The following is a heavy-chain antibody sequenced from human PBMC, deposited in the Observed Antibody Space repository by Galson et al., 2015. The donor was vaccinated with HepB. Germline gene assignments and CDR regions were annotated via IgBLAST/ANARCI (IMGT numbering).Heavy chain of an antibody. CDR3: ASVGGYSPFH. CDR2: IKRKTDGGTS. Sequence: SLRLSCAASGFTFSNAWMSWVRQAPGKGQEYVGRIKRKTDGGTSDYAAFVKGRFTISRDDSKNTLYLEMNSLQSEDTAVYYCASVGGYSPFHWGQGTLVTVSS. J-gene: IGHJ4*02. CDR1: GFTFSNAW. V-gene: IGHV3-15*01. D-gene: IGHD5-18*01.